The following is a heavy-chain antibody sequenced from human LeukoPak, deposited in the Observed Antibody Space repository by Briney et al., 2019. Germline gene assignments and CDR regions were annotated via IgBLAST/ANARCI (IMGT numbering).Heavy chain of an antibody. Sequence: SANLSCEASGGTSCSYATSCVRHAPREGGEWMGRIIPILGVANYAQKSRGRVTITADNSTSTAYIGQSSRLSEDTAVYYCARTDPGKRDWFDPWGQGTLVTVSS. J-gene: IGHJ5*02. D-gene: IGHD4-23*01. CDR3: ARTDPGKRDWFDP. CDR1: GGTSCSYA. CDR2: IIPILGVA. V-gene: IGHV1-69*04.